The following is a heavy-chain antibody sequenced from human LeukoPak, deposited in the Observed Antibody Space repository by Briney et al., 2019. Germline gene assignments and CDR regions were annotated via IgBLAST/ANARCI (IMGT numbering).Heavy chain of an antibody. V-gene: IGHV3-30-3*01. J-gene: IGHJ4*02. CDR2: ISYDGSDK. CDR1: GFTFSSYA. CDR3: ARVFSGWYFYFDS. D-gene: IGHD6-19*01. Sequence: GGSLRLSCAASGFTFSSYAMHWVRQAPGKGLQWVAFISYDGSDKYYADSVKGRFTISRDNAKNTLYLQMNSLRAEDTAMYYCARVFSGWYFYFDSWGQGTLVTVSS.